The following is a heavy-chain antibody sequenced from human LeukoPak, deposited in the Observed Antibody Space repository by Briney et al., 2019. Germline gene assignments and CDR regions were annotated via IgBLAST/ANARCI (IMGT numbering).Heavy chain of an antibody. Sequence: PGGSLRLSCAASGFTVITNDMTWVRQAPGKGLEWVSVLYSDGNTKYSESVQGRFTISRENSKNTLYLEMNSLSPDDTAVYYCARGVEPLAANTLAYWGQGTLVTVSS. V-gene: IGHV3-53*01. CDR2: LYSDGNT. J-gene: IGHJ4*02. D-gene: IGHD1-14*01. CDR1: GFTVITND. CDR3: ARGVEPLAANTLAY.